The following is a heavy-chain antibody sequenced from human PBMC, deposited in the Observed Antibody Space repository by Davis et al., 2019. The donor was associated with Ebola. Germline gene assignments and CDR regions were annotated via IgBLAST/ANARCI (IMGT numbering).Heavy chain of an antibody. CDR1: GFTFFTYD. D-gene: IGHD2-21*02. CDR3: ARSKSLAYCGGGCYPNLDY. J-gene: IGHJ4*02. Sequence: GGSLRLSCAASGFTFFTYDIHWVRQAPAKGLEWVALISNDGTNEYYADSVKGRFTISRDNSKNSLYLQLNSLRAEDTAVYYFARSKSLAYCGGGCYPNLDYWGQGTLVTVSS. CDR2: ISNDGTNE. V-gene: IGHV3-30-3*01.